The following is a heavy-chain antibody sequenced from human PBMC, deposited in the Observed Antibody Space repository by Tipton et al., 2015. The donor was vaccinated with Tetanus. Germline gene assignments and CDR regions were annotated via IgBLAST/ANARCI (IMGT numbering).Heavy chain of an antibody. V-gene: IGHV3-9*01. D-gene: IGHD3-22*01. Sequence: LRLSCAASGFTFSSYAMHWVRQAPGKGLEWVSGISWNSGSIGYADSVKGRFTISRDNAKNSLYLQMNSLRAEDTALYYCAKDNYDSSGYSPTFDYWGQGTLVTVSS. CDR2: ISWNSGSI. J-gene: IGHJ4*02. CDR1: GFTFSSYA. CDR3: AKDNYDSSGYSPTFDY.